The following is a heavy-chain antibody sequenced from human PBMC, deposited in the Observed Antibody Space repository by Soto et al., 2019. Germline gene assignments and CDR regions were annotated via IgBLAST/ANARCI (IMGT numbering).Heavy chain of an antibody. CDR1: VFSLIPVGVG. V-gene: IGHV2-5*02. CDR3: AHLTITYGGVIGLDAFDT. D-gene: IGHD3-16*02. Sequence: GPTLVNPTQTLTLTCTFSVFSLIPVGVGVGWIRQPPGNALEWVAVIYWDNDKRYNPSLNSRLSITKDTSRNQVVLTMTNMDSVDTGTYFCAHLTITYGGVIGLDAFDTWGQGTLVTVSS. CDR2: IYWDNDK. J-gene: IGHJ3*02.